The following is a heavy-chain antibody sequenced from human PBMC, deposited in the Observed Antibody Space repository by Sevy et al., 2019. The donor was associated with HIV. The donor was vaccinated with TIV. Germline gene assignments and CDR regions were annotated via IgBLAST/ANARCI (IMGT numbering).Heavy chain of an antibody. J-gene: IGHJ4*02. CDR1: GFSFSTYW. D-gene: IGHD3-22*01. CDR3: AKGNSGSFDY. CDR2: IKQDESEK. V-gene: IGHV3-7*01. Sequence: GGSLRLSCAASGFSFSTYWMHWVRQAPGKGLEWVSNIKQDESEKYYVASVKGRFTISRDNVKNSVYLEMNSLRPEDTAIYYCAKGNSGSFDYWGQGTLVTASS.